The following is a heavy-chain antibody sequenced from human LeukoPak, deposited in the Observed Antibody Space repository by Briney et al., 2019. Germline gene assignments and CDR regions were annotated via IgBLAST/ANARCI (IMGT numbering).Heavy chain of an antibody. J-gene: IGHJ4*02. D-gene: IGHD3-3*01. CDR1: GFTFSSYA. CDR2: ISSSGSTI. V-gene: IGHV3-48*04. Sequence: PGGSLRLSCAASGFTFSSYAMHWVRQAPGKGLEWVSYISSSGSTIKYADSVKGRFTISRGNAKNSLYLQMNSLRSDDTAVYYCAREARDVTIFGVVIETIDYWGQGTLVTVSS. CDR3: AREARDVTIFGVVIETIDY.